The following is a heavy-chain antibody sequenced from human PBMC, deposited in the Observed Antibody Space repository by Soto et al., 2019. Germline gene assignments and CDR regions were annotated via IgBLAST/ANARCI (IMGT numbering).Heavy chain of an antibody. J-gene: IGHJ4*02. CDR2: ISWNSGSI. CDR3: AKEPMVRGVIIGYYFDY. V-gene: IGHV3-9*01. CDR1: GFTFDDYA. D-gene: IGHD3-10*01. Sequence: EVQLVESGGGLVQPGRSLRLSCAASGFTFDDYAMHWVRQAPGKGLEWVSGISWNSGSIGYADSVKGRFTISRDNAKNSLYLQMNSLGAEDTALYYCAKEPMVRGVIIGYYFDYWGQGTLVTVSS.